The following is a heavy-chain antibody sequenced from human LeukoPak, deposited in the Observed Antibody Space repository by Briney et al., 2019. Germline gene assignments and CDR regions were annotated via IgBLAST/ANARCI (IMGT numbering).Heavy chain of an antibody. CDR1: GFTFSSYG. V-gene: IGHV3-30*02. Sequence: GGSLRLSCAASGFTFSSYGMHWVRQAPGKGLEWVAFIRYDGSNKYYADSVKGRFTISRDNSKNTLYLQMNSLRAEDTAVYYCAKDQRITIFGVVYGPIDYWGQGTLVTVSS. CDR3: AKDQRITIFGVVYGPIDY. D-gene: IGHD3-3*01. J-gene: IGHJ4*02. CDR2: IRYDGSNK.